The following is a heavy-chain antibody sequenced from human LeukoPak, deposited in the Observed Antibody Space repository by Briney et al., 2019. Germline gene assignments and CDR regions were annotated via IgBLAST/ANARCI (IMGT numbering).Heavy chain of an antibody. CDR1: GFTLHDYT. V-gene: IGHV3-43*01. CDR2: LTWNGQIT. J-gene: IGHJ3*02. CDR3: AGWGRGDAFDI. Sequence: GGSLRLSCVVSGFTLHDYTMHWVRQIPGKGLERVALLTWNGQITSYADSVKGRFTISRDNSKNTLYLQMNSLRAEDTAVYYCAGWGRGDAFDIWGQGTMVTVSS. D-gene: IGHD3-16*01.